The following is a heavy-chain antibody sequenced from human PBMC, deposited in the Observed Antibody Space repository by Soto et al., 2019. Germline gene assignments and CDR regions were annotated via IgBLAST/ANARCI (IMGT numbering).Heavy chain of an antibody. V-gene: IGHV3-15*07. J-gene: IGHJ4*02. Sequence: EVQLVESGGGLVEPGGSLRLSCTLSGIPFSAAWMTWVRQAPGKGLEWVGRIKSKGGGGTTVYAAPVKGRFTISRXXSKNTVLLKMNSLKSEDTAVYYCARQGDFYDRLDSWGQGTLVTVSS. CDR1: GIPFSAAW. CDR2: IKSKGGGGTT. CDR3: ARQGDFYDRLDS. D-gene: IGHD3-9*01.